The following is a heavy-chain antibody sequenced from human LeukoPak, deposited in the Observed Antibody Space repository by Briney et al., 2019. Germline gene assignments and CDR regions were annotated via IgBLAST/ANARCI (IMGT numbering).Heavy chain of an antibody. J-gene: IGHJ4*02. V-gene: IGHV4-61*10. D-gene: IGHD3-16*01. CDR1: GGSISSGSYY. CDR2: IYYSGST. CDR3: ARDFTFDY. Sequence: PSETLSLTCTVSGGSISSGSYYWSWIRQPARKGLEWIGYIYYSGSTNYNPSLKSRVTISVDTSKNQFSLKLSSVTAADTAVYYCARDFTFDYWGQGTLVTVSS.